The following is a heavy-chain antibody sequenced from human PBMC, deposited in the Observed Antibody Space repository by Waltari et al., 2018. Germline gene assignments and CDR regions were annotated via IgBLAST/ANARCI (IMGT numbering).Heavy chain of an antibody. Sequence: QLQESGPGLVKPSGTLSLSCAVSGDSVTSANWWSWVRQSPQRGLELIGQVLSTGKTNYSPSFASRVTMSLDASNNQCSLKVTSATAADTAVYYCARDRGRGLYLDVWGPGTLVTVSP. CDR3: ARDRGRGLYLDV. V-gene: IGHV4-4*02. CDR1: GDSVTSANW. CDR2: VLSTGKT. J-gene: IGHJ4*02. D-gene: IGHD2-15*01.